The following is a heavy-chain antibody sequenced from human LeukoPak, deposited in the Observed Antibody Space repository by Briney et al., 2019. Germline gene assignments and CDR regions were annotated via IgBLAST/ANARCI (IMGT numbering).Heavy chain of an antibody. CDR3: ARGIAAAANWFDP. D-gene: IGHD6-13*01. CDR1: GGSISSYY. V-gene: IGHV4-59*01. Sequence: SETLSLTCTVSGGSISSYYWSWIRQPPGKGLEWIGYIYYSGSTNYNPSLKSRVTISVDTSKNQFSPKLSSVTAADTAVYYCARGIAAAANWFDPWGQGTLVTVSS. CDR2: IYYSGST. J-gene: IGHJ5*02.